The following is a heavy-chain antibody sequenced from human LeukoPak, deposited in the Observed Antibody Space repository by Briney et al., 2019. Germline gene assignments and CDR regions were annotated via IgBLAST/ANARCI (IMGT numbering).Heavy chain of an antibody. D-gene: IGHD4-17*01. CDR1: GFTFSDYY. CDR3: ARSPPTTVATPVY. V-gene: IGHV3-11*01. Sequence: GALRLSCAASGFTFSDYYMSWIRQAPGKGLEWVSYISSSGSTIYYADSVKGRFTISRDNAKNSLYLQMNSLRAEDTAVYYCARSPPTTVATPVYWGQGTLVTVSS. J-gene: IGHJ4*02. CDR2: ISSSGSTI.